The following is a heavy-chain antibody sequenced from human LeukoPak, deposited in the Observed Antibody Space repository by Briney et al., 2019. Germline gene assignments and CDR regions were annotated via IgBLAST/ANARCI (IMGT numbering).Heavy chain of an antibody. CDR1: GFSFSTYS. D-gene: IGHD1-26*01. J-gene: IGHJ4*02. CDR2: ISFSSGTR. V-gene: IGHV3-48*01. Sequence: GGSLRLSCAASGFSFSTYSMNWVRQAPGRGLEWVSYISFSSGTRYYADSVRGRFTISRDNAKNSLYLQMNSLRADDTAVYYCAKGSRGSYYGSYYDYWGQGTLVAVSS. CDR3: AKGSRGSYYGSYYDY.